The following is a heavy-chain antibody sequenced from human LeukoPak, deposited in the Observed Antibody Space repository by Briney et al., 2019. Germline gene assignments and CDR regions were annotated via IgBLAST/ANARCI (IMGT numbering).Heavy chain of an antibody. CDR3: ARRQTSGAVGMDV. CDR1: GYSFITYW. Sequence: GESPKISCKGSGYSFITYWIGWVRQMPGKGLEWMGIIYPGDSDTRYSPSFQGQVTISADKSISTAYLQWSSLKASDTAMYYCARRQTSGAVGMDVWGQGTTVTVSS. J-gene: IGHJ6*02. D-gene: IGHD6-19*01. V-gene: IGHV5-51*01. CDR2: IYPGDSDT.